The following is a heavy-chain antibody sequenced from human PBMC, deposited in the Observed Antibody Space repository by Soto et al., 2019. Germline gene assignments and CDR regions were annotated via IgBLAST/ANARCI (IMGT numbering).Heavy chain of an antibody. CDR1: GYTFTGYY. Sequence: ASVKVSCKASGYTFTGYYMHWVRQAPGQGLEWMGWINPNSGGTNYAQKFQGWVTVTRDTSISTAYMELSRLRSDDTAVYYCARQAVAGYYYYYYMDVWGKGTTVTVSS. J-gene: IGHJ6*03. CDR3: ARQAVAGYYYYYYMDV. V-gene: IGHV1-2*04. CDR2: INPNSGGT. D-gene: IGHD6-19*01.